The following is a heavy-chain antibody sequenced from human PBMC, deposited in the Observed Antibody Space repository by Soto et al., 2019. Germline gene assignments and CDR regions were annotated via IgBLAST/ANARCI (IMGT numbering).Heavy chain of an antibody. CDR3: AREKYYDSSGYYRNYYYYYGMDV. Sequence: GESLKISCKGSGYSFTSYWIGWVRQMPGKGLEWMGIIYPGDSDTRYSPSFQGQVTISADKSISTAYLQWSSLKASDTAMYYCAREKYYDSSGYYRNYYYYYGMDVWGQGTTVTVS. D-gene: IGHD3-22*01. CDR2: IYPGDSDT. V-gene: IGHV5-51*01. CDR1: GYSFTSYW. J-gene: IGHJ6*02.